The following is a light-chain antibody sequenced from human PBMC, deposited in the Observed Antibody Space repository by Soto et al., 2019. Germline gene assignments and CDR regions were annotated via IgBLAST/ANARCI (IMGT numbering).Light chain of an antibody. Sequence: QAVVTQPPSVSAAPGQKVTISCSGGSSNVGSNYVSWYQQLPGTAPRLLIYESNKRPSGIPDRFSGSKSGPSATLGITGLQTGDEADYYCGTWDSSLSYYVFGTGTKLTVL. CDR3: GTWDSSLSYYV. CDR2: ESN. J-gene: IGLJ1*01. CDR1: SSNVGSNY. V-gene: IGLV1-51*02.